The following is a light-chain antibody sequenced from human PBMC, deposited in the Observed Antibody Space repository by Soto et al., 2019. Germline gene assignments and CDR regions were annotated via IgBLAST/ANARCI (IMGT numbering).Light chain of an antibody. V-gene: IGKV2-30*02. CDR3: MQGTHSYT. J-gene: IGKJ2*01. Sequence: DVVMTQSPLSLPVTLGQPASISCRSSQSLVHSDGNTYLSWFQQRPGRSPRRLIYKVSMRDSGVPDRFSGSGSDTDFTLKISRVEAEDVGIYYCMQGTHSYTFGQGTRLDIK. CDR2: KVS. CDR1: QSLVHSDGNTY.